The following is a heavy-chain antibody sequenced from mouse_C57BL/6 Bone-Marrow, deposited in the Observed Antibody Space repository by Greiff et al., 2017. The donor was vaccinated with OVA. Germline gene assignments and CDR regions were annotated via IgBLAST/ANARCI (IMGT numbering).Heavy chain of an antibody. V-gene: IGHV5-9*01. J-gene: IGHJ1*03. D-gene: IGHD1-1*01. CDR2: ISGGGGNT. CDR1: GFTFSSYT. CDR3: ARPLYYYGSYWYFDV. Sequence: EVQLVESGGGLVKPGGSLKLSCAASGFTFSSYTMSWVRQTPEKRLEWVATISGGGGNTYYPDSVKGRFTISRDNAKNTLYLQMSSLRSEDTALYYCARPLYYYGSYWYFDVWGTGTTVTVSS.